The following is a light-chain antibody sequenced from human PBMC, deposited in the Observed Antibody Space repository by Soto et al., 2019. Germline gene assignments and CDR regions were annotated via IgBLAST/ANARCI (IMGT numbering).Light chain of an antibody. J-gene: IGKJ1*01. CDR1: QSVSTTY. CDR3: QQYLGSSWT. V-gene: IGKV3-20*01. Sequence: EIVLTQSPGTLSLSPGDRATLSCRASQSVSTTYLAWYQQKFGQAPRLLVYGASSRATGIPDRFSGSGSGTDFTLTISRLEPEDFAGNYCQQYLGSSWTFGQGTKVEIK. CDR2: GAS.